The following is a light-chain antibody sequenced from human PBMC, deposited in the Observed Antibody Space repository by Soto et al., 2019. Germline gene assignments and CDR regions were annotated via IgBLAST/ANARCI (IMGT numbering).Light chain of an antibody. Sequence: QSVLTQPRSVSGSPGQSVTISCTGTSSDVGSYDYVSWYQQHPGKAPKLMIFDVTQRPSGVPDRFSGSKSGNTASLTISGLQAEDEADYYCCSYAGSYTLEVFGGGTKLTVL. V-gene: IGLV2-11*01. CDR2: DVT. CDR1: SSDVGSYDY. J-gene: IGLJ2*01. CDR3: CSYAGSYTLEV.